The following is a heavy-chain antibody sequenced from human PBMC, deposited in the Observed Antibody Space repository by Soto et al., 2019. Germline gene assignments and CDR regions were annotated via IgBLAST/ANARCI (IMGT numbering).Heavy chain of an antibody. V-gene: IGHV3-72*01. D-gene: IGHD2-21*02. CDR1: GFPFSDHY. CDR2: TRNKANSYTT. J-gene: IGHJ3*02. Sequence: EVQLVESGGGLVQPGGSLRLSCAASGFPFSDHYMDWVRQAPGKGLEWVGRTRNKANSYTTEYAASVRGRFTISRDDSKNLLYLQMNSLKTEDTAVYYCASHVVVTLINGFDIWGQGTMVTDSS. CDR3: ASHVVVTLINGFDI.